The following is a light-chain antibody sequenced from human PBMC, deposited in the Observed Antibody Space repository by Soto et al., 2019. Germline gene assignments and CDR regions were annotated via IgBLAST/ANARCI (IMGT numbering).Light chain of an antibody. CDR2: DAS. Sequence: DIQMTQSPSTLSASVGDRVTITCRASQNVNKWLAWFQQKPGKVPKLLIFDASTLQTGVPSRFGGGGSGTEFTLTISGLQPDDFATYYCQQYNSYSLTFGGGTKVEIK. CDR1: QNVNKW. V-gene: IGKV1-5*01. J-gene: IGKJ4*01. CDR3: QQYNSYSLT.